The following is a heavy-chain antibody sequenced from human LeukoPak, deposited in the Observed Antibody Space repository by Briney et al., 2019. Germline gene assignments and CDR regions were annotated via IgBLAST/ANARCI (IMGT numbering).Heavy chain of an antibody. D-gene: IGHD3-16*01. CDR2: MNSGGTTI. CDR3: IREVQVRASASLGL. CDR1: GFSISGYW. J-gene: IGHJ4*01. V-gene: IGHV3-74*01. Sequence: GGSLRLSCAASGFSISGYWMHWVRQAAGEGLVWVSRMNSGGTTINYADSVKGRFTISRDNVDNTLHLQMNSLRVEDTAVYYCIREVQVRASASLGLWGQGTLITVSS.